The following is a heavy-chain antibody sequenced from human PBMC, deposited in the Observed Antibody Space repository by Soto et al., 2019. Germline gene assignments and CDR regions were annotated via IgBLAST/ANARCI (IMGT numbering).Heavy chain of an antibody. CDR1: VGSISSSSYY. D-gene: IGHD6-13*01. Sequence: SETLSLTCTVSVGSISSSSYYWGWIRQSPGKGLEWIGSIYYTGRTYYNPSLKSRVTMSVDTSKNQFSLKLTSVTAADTAVYYCARDRAAVASTFDYWGPGTLVTVSS. V-gene: IGHV4-39*07. CDR2: IYYTGRT. J-gene: IGHJ4*02. CDR3: ARDRAAVASTFDY.